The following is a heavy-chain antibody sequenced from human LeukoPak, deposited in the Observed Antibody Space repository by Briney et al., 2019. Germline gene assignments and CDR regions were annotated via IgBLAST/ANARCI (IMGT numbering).Heavy chain of an antibody. J-gene: IGHJ4*02. V-gene: IGHV4-59*12. CDR2: IYYSGST. CDR1: GGSISSYY. Sequence: SETLSLTCTVSGGSISSYYWSWIRQPPGKGLEWIGYIYYSGSTNYNPSLKSRVTISVDTSKNQFSLKLSSVTAADTAVYYCARLGGSYYPDHLDYWGQGTLVTVSS. CDR3: ARLGGSYYPDHLDY. D-gene: IGHD1-26*01.